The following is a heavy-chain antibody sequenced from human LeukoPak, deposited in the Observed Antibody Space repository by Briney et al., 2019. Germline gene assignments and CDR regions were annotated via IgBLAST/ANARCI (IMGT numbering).Heavy chain of an antibody. CDR3: ARADGGNSPFDY. CDR1: GYPFTTYY. CDR2: INPIGGST. V-gene: IGHV1-46*01. Sequence: ASVKVSCKASGYPFTTYYMHWVGQPPGQGLEWMGRINPIGGSTSYAQKFQGRVTMTRDKSTSTVFVELSSLTSEDTAVYYCARADGGNSPFDYWGQGTLVTVSS. D-gene: IGHD4-23*01. J-gene: IGHJ4*02.